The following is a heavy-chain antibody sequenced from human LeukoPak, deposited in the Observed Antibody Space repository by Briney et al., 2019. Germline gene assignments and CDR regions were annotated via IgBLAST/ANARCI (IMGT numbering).Heavy chain of an antibody. V-gene: IGHV3-9*01. Sequence: GGSLRLSCAASGFTFDDYAMHWVRQAPGKGLEWVSGISWNSGSIGYADSAKGRFTISRDNAKNSLYLQMNSLRAEDTALYYCAKGVRITMVRGAFDIWGQGTMVTVSS. J-gene: IGHJ3*02. CDR3: AKGVRITMVRGAFDI. D-gene: IGHD3-10*01. CDR1: GFTFDDYA. CDR2: ISWNSGSI.